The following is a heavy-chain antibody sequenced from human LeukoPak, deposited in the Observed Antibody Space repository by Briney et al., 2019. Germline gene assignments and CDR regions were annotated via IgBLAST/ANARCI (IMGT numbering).Heavy chain of an antibody. J-gene: IGHJ5*02. D-gene: IGHD3-3*01. V-gene: IGHV1-2*02. CDR1: GYTFTGYY. CDR2: INPNSGGT. CDR3: ARVPHITIFGVVNKGGNWFDP. Sequence: GASVKVSCKASGYTFTGYYMHWVRQAPGQGLEWMGWINPNSGGTNYAQKFQGRVTMTRDTSISTAYMELSRLRSDDTAVYYCARVPHITIFGVVNKGGNWFDPWGQGTLVTVSS.